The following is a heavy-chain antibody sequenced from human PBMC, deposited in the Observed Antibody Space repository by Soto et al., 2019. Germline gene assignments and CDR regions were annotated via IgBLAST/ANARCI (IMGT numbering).Heavy chain of an antibody. J-gene: IGHJ4*02. CDR2: IKQDGSEK. Sequence: GGSLRLSCAASGFTFSSYWMSWVRQAPGKGLEWVANIKQDGSEKYYVDSVNGRFTISRDNAKNSLYLQMNSLRAEDTAVYYCARHTKLSGYSSGWYYFDYWGQGTLVTVSS. D-gene: IGHD6-19*01. V-gene: IGHV3-7*01. CDR1: GFTFSSYW. CDR3: ARHTKLSGYSSGWYYFDY.